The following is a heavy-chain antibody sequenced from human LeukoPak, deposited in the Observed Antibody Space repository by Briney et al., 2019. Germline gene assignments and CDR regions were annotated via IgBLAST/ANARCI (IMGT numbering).Heavy chain of an antibody. CDR1: GFTFSSCA. V-gene: IGHV3-23*01. CDR3: ARGTAFDI. Sequence: GGSLRLSCAATGFTFSSCAVSWVRQAPGKGLEWVSSLSGSGAGTYYADSVKGRFTISRDSSKNTLYLQMDSLRAEDTAVYYCARGTAFDIWGQGTMVTVSS. CDR2: LSGSGAGT. J-gene: IGHJ3*02.